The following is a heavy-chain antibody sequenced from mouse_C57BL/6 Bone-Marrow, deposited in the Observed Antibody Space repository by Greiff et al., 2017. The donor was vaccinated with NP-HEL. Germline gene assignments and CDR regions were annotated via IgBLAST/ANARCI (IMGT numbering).Heavy chain of an antibody. D-gene: IGHD2-4*01. CDR1: GFTFSDYY. Sequence: EVKVIESGGGLVQPGGSLKLSCADSGFTFSDYYMYWVRQTPEKRLGWVAYISNGGGSTYYPDTVKGRFTISRDNAKNTLYLQMSRLKSEDTAMYYCARSYDYDGYYFDYWGQGTTLTVSS. CDR3: ARSYDYDGYYFDY. CDR2: ISNGGGST. J-gene: IGHJ2*01. V-gene: IGHV5-12*01.